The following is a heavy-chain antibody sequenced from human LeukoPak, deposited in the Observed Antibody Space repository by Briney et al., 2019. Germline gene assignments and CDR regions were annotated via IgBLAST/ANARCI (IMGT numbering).Heavy chain of an antibody. CDR1: GSTVSSNY. D-gene: IGHD6-13*01. V-gene: IGHV3-53*01. J-gene: IGHJ4*02. Sequence: GGSLRLSCAASGSTVSSNYMSWVRQAPGKGLEWVSVIYSGGSTYYADSVKGRFTISRDNSKNTLYLQMNSLRAEDTAVYYCASLDSSSWYPLDYWGQGTLVTVSS. CDR2: IYSGGST. CDR3: ASLDSSSWYPLDY.